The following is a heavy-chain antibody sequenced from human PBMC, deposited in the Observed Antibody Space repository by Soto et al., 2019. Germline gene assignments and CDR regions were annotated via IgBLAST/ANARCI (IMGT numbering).Heavy chain of an antibody. J-gene: IGHJ4*02. CDR3: AKDTRFGVGSGSYFLSNY. Sequence: GGSLRLSCAASGFTFSSYGMHWVRQAPGKGLEWVAVISYDGSNKYYADSVKGRFTISRDNSKNTLYLQMNSLRAEDTAVYYCAKDTRFGVGSGSYFLSNYWGQGTLVTVSS. D-gene: IGHD3-10*01. CDR2: ISYDGSNK. V-gene: IGHV3-30*18. CDR1: GFTFSSYG.